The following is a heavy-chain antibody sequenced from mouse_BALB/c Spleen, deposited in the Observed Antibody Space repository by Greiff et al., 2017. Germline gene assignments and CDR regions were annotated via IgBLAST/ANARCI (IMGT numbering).Heavy chain of an antibody. CDR3: ARHDYDYDLAWFAY. CDR2: ISNGGGST. D-gene: IGHD2-4*01. V-gene: IGHV5-12-2*01. Sequence: EVNLVESGGGLVQPGGSLKLSCAASGFTFSSYTMSWVRQTPEKRLEWVAYISNGGGSTYYPDTVKGRFTISRDNAKNTLYLQMSSLKSEDTAMYYCARHDYDYDLAWFAYWGQGTLVTVSA. CDR1: GFTFSSYT. J-gene: IGHJ3*01.